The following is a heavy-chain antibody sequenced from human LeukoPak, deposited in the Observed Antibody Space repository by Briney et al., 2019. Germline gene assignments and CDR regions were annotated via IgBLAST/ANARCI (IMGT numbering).Heavy chain of an antibody. CDR2: IIPILGIP. D-gene: IGHD2-21*02. J-gene: IGHJ4*02. V-gene: IGHV1-69*04. CDR1: GYTFTGYY. Sequence: SVKVSCKASGYTFTGYYMHWVRQAPGQGLEWMGRIIPILGIPNYAQKFQGRVTITADKSTSTAYMDLSSLRSEDTAVYYCARDYGDSLYFDYWGQGTLVTVSS. CDR3: ARDYGDSLYFDY.